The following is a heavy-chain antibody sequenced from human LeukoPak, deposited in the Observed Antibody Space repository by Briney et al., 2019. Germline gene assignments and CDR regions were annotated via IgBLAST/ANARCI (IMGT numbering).Heavy chain of an antibody. V-gene: IGHV3-23*01. Sequence: WGSLCLSCAASGFTFSSYAMSWVRQAPGKGLEWVSAISGSGGSTYYPDSMKGRLTIDRDNSKNPPYLQMNSLRAEDTAVYYCAKVGKQWLVQETYYLDYWGQGTLVTVSS. CDR2: ISGSGGST. J-gene: IGHJ4*02. CDR3: AKVGKQWLVQETYYLDY. CDR1: GFTFSSYA. D-gene: IGHD6-19*01.